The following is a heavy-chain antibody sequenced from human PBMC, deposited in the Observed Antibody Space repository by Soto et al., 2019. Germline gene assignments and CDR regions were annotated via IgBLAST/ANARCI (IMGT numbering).Heavy chain of an antibody. CDR1: GGSISSGGYY. Sequence: QVQLQESGPGLVKPSQTLSLTCTVSGGSISSGGYYWSWIRQHPGKGLEWIGYIYYSGSTYYNPSLKSRVTISVDTSKNQFSLKLSSVTAADTAVYYCARPVLQPQTYWYFDLWGRGTLVTVSS. CDR3: ARPVLQPQTYWYFDL. V-gene: IGHV4-31*03. CDR2: IYYSGST. J-gene: IGHJ2*01.